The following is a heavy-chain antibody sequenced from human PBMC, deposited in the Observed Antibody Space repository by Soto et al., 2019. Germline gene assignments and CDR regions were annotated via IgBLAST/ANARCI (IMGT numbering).Heavy chain of an antibody. D-gene: IGHD3-3*01. V-gene: IGHV1-69*06. Sequence: APVQVPCQASGGTFRSYAISWVRQAPGQGLEWMGGIFPIFGTANYAQKFQGRVTITADKSTSTAYMELSSLRSEDTAVYYCARGVNSSGLRFLELFPNWRYYYGMDVWGQGTTVTVSS. CDR3: ARGVNSSGLRFLELFPNWRYYYGMDV. CDR2: IFPIFGTA. J-gene: IGHJ6*02. CDR1: GGTFRSYA.